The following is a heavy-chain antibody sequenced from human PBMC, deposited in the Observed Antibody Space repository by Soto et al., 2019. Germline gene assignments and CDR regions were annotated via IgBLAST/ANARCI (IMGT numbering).Heavy chain of an antibody. CDR3: ARGSGGWSAFYI. J-gene: IGHJ3*02. CDR2: ISGSGTTI. CDR1: GFTFSDYY. Sequence: QVQLVESGGGLVKPGGSLRLSCAASGFTFSDYYMSWIRQAPGKGLEWVSYISGSGTTIYYAASVKGRFTISRDNAKTSVYLQMNSRRAEDTAVYYCARGSGGWSAFYIWGQGTMFIVSS. D-gene: IGHD3-10*01. V-gene: IGHV3-11*01.